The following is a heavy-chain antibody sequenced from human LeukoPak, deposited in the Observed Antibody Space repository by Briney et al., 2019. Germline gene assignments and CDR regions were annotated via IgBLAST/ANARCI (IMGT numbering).Heavy chain of an antibody. V-gene: IGHV4-59*01. CDR2: IYYSGST. Sequence: SESLSLTCTVSGGSISSYYWSWIRQPPGKGLEWIGYIYYSGSTNYNPSLKSRVTISVDTSKNQFSLKLSSVTAADTAVYYCARSINFDYWGQGTLVTVSS. CDR1: GGSISSYY. CDR3: ARSINFDY. D-gene: IGHD6-6*01. J-gene: IGHJ4*02.